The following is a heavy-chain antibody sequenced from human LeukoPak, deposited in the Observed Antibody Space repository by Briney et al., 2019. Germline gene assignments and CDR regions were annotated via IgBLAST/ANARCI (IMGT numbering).Heavy chain of an antibody. Sequence: SETLSLTCTVSGASISRSDSYWSWIRQSPGKGLEWIGSIYRRGSTSYNPSLKSRVTVSEDMSKNHFSLRLSSVTAADTAVYYCARHVQDLGIKVWGQGTTVTVSS. J-gene: IGHJ6*02. V-gene: IGHV4-39*01. CDR2: IYRRGST. CDR1: GASISRSDSY. CDR3: ARHVQDLGIKV.